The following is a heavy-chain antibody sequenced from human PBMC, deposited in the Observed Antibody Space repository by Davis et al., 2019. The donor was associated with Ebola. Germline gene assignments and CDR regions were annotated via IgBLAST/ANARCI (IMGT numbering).Heavy chain of an antibody. CDR3: ARATSGTNLLNY. CDR2: IRNKASSYST. V-gene: IGHV3-72*01. D-gene: IGHD1-26*01. Sequence: PGGSLRLSCAASGFTFSDYYMDWVRQAPGMGLEWVGRIRNKASSYSTEYAASVKDRFIISRDDSKDSLYLQMNSLKTEDTAVYYCARATSGTNLLNYWGQGTLVTVSS. CDR1: GFTFSDYY. J-gene: IGHJ4*02.